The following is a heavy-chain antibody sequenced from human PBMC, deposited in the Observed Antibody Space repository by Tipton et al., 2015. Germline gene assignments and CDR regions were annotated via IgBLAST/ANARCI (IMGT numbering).Heavy chain of an antibody. V-gene: IGHV3-33*08. Sequence: SLRLSCTASGFTFSYYGMHWVRQAPGKGLEWVAVIWYDGSNQYYADSVKGRFTISRDNSKNTLFLQMNSLRAEDTAVYYCARGKDGDCRPLDYWGQGTLVTVSS. D-gene: IGHD2-21*02. CDR3: ARGKDGDCRPLDY. CDR1: GFTFSYYG. J-gene: IGHJ4*02. CDR2: IWYDGSNQ.